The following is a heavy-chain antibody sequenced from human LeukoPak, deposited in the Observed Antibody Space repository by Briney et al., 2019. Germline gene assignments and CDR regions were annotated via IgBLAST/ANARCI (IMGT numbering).Heavy chain of an antibody. CDR1: GFTFSSYW. Sequence: GGSLRLSCAASGFTFSSYWMNWVRQAPGKGLEWVSYISSSGSTIHYADSVKGRFTISRDNAKKSLYLQMNSLRAEDTAVYYCARDLVVRGRWSWFDPWGQGTLVTVSS. CDR2: ISSSGSTI. CDR3: ARDLVVRGRWSWFDP. V-gene: IGHV3-48*04. D-gene: IGHD3-10*01. J-gene: IGHJ5*02.